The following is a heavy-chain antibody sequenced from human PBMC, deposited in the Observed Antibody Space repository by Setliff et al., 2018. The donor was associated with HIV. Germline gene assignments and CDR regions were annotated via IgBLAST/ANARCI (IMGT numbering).Heavy chain of an antibody. CDR2: INHSGTT. D-gene: IGHD2-2*03. CDR1: GSSINSTFR. CDR3: ARVGYCSSTSCYGGMDV. J-gene: IGHJ6*02. Sequence: SETLSLTCDVSGSSINSTFRWGWIRQSPGKGLEWIGEINHSGTTNYNPSLKSRITLSVDTSKNQFSLKLSSVTAADTAVYYCARVGYCSSTSCYGGMDVWGQGTTVTVSS. V-gene: IGHV4-38-2*01.